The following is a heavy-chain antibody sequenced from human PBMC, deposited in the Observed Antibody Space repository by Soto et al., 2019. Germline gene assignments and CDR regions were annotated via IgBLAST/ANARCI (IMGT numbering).Heavy chain of an antibody. CDR3: ARQPIVATIKGGDY. V-gene: IGHV4-39*01. D-gene: IGHD5-12*01. Sequence: QLQLQESGPGLVKPSETLSLTCTVSGGSISSSSYYWGWIRQPPGKGLEWIGSIYYSGSTYYNPSLKSRVTISVDTSKIQFSLKLSSVTAADTAVYYCARQPIVATIKGGDYWGQGTLVTVSS. CDR1: GGSISSSSYY. CDR2: IYYSGST. J-gene: IGHJ4*02.